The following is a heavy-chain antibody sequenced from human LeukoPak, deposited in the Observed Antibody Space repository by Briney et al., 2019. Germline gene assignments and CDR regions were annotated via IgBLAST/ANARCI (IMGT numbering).Heavy chain of an antibody. CDR3: ARDHSSSCQLFDY. Sequence: ASVKVSCKPSGYTFTSYYMHWVRQAPGQGLEWMGIINPSGGTTRFAQKFQGRVTMTEDTSTDTAYMELSSLRSEDTAVYYCARDHSSSCQLFDYWGQGTLVTVSS. V-gene: IGHV1-46*01. CDR2: INPSGGTT. J-gene: IGHJ4*02. D-gene: IGHD6-13*01. CDR1: GYTFTSYY.